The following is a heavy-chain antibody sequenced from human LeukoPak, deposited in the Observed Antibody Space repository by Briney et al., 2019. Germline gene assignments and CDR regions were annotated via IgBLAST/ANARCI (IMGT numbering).Heavy chain of an antibody. D-gene: IGHD2-21*01. CDR2: INPSGGST. Sequence: PGGSLRLSCAASGFTFTSYYMPWVRQAPGQGLEWMGIINPSGGSTGYAQKFQGRVTMTRDTSASTVYMELSSLRSEDTAVYYCARGNLGWLSPAAFDIWGQGTMVTVSS. CDR1: GFTFTSYY. CDR3: ARGNLGWLSPAAFDI. V-gene: IGHV1-46*01. J-gene: IGHJ3*02.